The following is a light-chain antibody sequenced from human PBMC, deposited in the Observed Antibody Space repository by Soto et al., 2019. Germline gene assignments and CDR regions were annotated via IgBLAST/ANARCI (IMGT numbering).Light chain of an antibody. V-gene: IGLV1-40*01. CDR1: SPNIGAGYA. CDR3: QSYDTRLSAVV. CDR2: GDN. Sequence: QSVLTQPPSVSGAPGQRLTIACTGSSPNIGAGYAVHWHQHLPGRAPKLLVYGDNNRPSGVPDRFSGSESGTSAYLTITGLQAEDEAHYYCQSYDTRLSAVVFGGGTKLTVL. J-gene: IGLJ2*01.